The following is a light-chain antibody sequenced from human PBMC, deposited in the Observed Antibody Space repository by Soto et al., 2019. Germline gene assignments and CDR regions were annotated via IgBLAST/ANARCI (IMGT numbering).Light chain of an antibody. V-gene: IGKV3-15*01. CDR3: QHYNSYSEA. J-gene: IGKJ1*01. Sequence: EMVMTQSPGTLSVSPGERATLSCRASQSVTTNLAWYQQKPGQAPRLLIYGASTRATGIPDRFSGSGSGTDFTLTISRLEPEDFATYYCQHYNSYSEAFGQGTKVDIK. CDR1: QSVTTN. CDR2: GAS.